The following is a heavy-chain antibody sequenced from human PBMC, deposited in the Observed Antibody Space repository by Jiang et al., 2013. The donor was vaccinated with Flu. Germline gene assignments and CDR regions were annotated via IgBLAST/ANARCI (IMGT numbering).Heavy chain of an antibody. V-gene: IGHV1-2*02. D-gene: IGHD1-26*01. Sequence: GAEVKKPGASVKVSCKASGYTFTGYYMHWVRQAPGQGLEWMGWINPNSGGTYYAQRFQGGVTVTRDTSISTAYMELSRLRSDDTAVYYCARRSIVGATAHFDYWGQGTLVTVSS. J-gene: IGHJ4*02. CDR2: INPNSGGT. CDR1: GYTFTGYY. CDR3: ARRSIVGATAHFDY.